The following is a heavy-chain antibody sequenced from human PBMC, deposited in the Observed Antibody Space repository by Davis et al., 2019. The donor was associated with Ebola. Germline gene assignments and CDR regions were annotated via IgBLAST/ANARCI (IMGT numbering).Heavy chain of an antibody. CDR3: ARVNLWSRGWGMDV. CDR1: GVTFSDYS. Sequence: GGSLRFSCAASGVTFSDYSMNWVRQAPGKGLEWVSYISSGGTTTYYADSVKGRFTSSRDNAKNSLYLQMNSLRDEDTAVYYCARVNLWSRGWGMDVWGKGTTVTVSS. D-gene: IGHD2-21*01. V-gene: IGHV3-48*02. J-gene: IGHJ6*04. CDR2: ISSGGTTT.